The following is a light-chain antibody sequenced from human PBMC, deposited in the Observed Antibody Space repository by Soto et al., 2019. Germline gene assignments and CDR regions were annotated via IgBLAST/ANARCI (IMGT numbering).Light chain of an antibody. Sequence: EVVLTQSPATLSVSPGERGTLSCRASQSISNYFACYHQQPPQPPRRLIYNASNRATGIPARCSASGSGTDVTLTISSLEPEDSAIYYCQQRNSWPPVTVGQGTRLEIK. J-gene: IGKJ5*01. CDR2: NAS. CDR1: QSISNY. CDR3: QQRNSWPPVT. V-gene: IGKV3-11*01.